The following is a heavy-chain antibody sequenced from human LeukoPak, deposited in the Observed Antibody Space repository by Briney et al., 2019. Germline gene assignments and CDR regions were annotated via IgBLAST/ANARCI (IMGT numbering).Heavy chain of an antibody. D-gene: IGHD3-10*01. V-gene: IGHV3-21*04. Sequence: NPGGSLRLSCAASGFTFSHYSMNWVRQAPGKGLEWVSSISSSSSYINYADSVKGRFTISRDNAKNSLYLQMNSLRAEDTAVYYCARTPVTRWGSGSYYKRGFDYWGQGTLVTVSS. CDR2: ISSSSSYI. CDR3: ARTPVTRWGSGSYYKRGFDY. J-gene: IGHJ4*02. CDR1: GFTFSHYS.